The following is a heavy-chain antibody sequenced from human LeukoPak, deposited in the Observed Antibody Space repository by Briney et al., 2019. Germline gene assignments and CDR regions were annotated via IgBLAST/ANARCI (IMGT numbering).Heavy chain of an antibody. Sequence: PGGSLRLSCAASGFIFSNYWMNWVRQAPGKGLMWVSRMNSDGSSTSYADSVKGRFTISRDNAKNTLYLQMNSLRAEDTAVYYCARDPKEYSSSSHPGGRFDPWGQGTLVTVSS. CDR3: ARDPKEYSSSSHPGGRFDP. CDR1: GFIFSNYW. V-gene: IGHV3-74*01. D-gene: IGHD6-6*01. CDR2: MNSDGSST. J-gene: IGHJ5*02.